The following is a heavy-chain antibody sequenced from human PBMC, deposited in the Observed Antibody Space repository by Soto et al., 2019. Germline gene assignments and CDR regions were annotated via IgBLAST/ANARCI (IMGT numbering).Heavy chain of an antibody. D-gene: IGHD3-3*02. Sequence: ELVQSGPEAREPGTSVKVSCRASGFSFGDSAVQWVRQGRGQRLEWIGWIVVVNGNTNYAQKFEGRVTLTRDASTSTSHMELTSLSSEDTAVYFCAVTDLPFRPLTEPTENGMDVWGQGTMVTVSS. CDR3: AVTDLPFRPLTEPTENGMDV. CDR2: IVVVNGNT. CDR1: GFSFGDSA. J-gene: IGHJ6*02. V-gene: IGHV1-58*01.